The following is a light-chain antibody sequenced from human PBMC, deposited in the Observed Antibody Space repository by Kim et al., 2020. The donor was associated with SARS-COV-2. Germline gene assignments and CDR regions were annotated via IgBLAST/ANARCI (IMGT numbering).Light chain of an antibody. CDR2: LGS. J-gene: IGKJ1*01. CDR1: QSLLDSNGLNC. CDR3: MQGPQTPLT. Sequence: DIVMTQSPLSLPVTPGEPASISCRSSQSLLDSNGLNCLDWYLQKPGQSPQLLIYLGSTRASGVPDRFSGSGSGTDFTLKISRVEAEDVGVYYCMQGPQTPLTFGQGTKVDIK. V-gene: IGKV2-28*01.